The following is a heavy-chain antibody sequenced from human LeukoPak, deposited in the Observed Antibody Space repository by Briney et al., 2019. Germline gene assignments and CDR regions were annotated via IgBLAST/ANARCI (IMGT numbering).Heavy chain of an antibody. D-gene: IGHD3-22*01. CDR3: ARHRSGYYEDQHFDY. V-gene: IGHV3-30*02. CDR2: IRYDGSNK. CDR1: GFTFSSYG. J-gene: IGHJ4*02. Sequence: PGGSLRLSCAASGFTFSSYGMHWVRQAPGKGLEWVAFIRYDGSNKYYADSVKGRFTISRDNSKNTLYLQMNSLRAEDTAVYYCARHRSGYYEDQHFDYWGQGTLVTVSS.